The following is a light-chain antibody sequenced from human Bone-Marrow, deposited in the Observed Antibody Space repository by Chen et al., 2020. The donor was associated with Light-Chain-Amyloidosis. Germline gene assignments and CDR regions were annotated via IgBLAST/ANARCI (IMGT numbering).Light chain of an antibody. J-gene: IGLJ2*01. Sequence: QSALTQPASVSGSPGQSLTISCTGTSSDVGYNYVSWYQKHPGKAPKLMIYEVSNRPSGVSDRFSGSKSDNTASLTISGLQAEDEADYYCSSYTSSSTLGVVFGGGTKLTVL. V-gene: IGLV2-14*01. CDR2: EVS. CDR1: SSDVGYNY. CDR3: SSYTSSSTLGVV.